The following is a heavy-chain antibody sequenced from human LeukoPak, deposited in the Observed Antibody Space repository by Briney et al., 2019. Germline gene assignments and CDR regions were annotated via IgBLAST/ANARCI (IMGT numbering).Heavy chain of an antibody. Sequence: PGGSLRLSCAASGLTFNTHAISWVRQAPGKGLEWVAAVSDTGDLRYSANSVKGRFAISRDSSKNTAFLQMYSLRAEDTALYYCVKGGLRSGYSFEDWGQGTLVSVSS. J-gene: IGHJ4*02. D-gene: IGHD3-9*01. CDR2: VSDTGDLR. CDR1: GLTFNTHA. CDR3: VKGGLRSGYSFED. V-gene: IGHV3-23*01.